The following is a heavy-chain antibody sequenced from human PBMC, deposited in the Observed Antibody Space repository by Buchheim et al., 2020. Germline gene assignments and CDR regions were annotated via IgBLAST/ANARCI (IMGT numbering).Heavy chain of an antibody. CDR3: ARGSGCCTYYFDS. Sequence: EVQLVESGGGLVQPGQSLRLSCAASGFTFSSYEMSWVRQVPGRGLEWISYISSSGSTIYYADYVEGRFTISRANAKNSLYLQMNILRAEDTAVYYCARGSGCCTYYFDSWGQGTL. J-gene: IGHJ4*02. V-gene: IGHV3-48*03. CDR1: GFTFSSYE. CDR2: ISSSGSTI.